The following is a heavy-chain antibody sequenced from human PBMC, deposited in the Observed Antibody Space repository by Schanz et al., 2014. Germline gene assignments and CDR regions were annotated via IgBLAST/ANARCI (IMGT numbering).Heavy chain of an antibody. CDR2: INQDGSQK. V-gene: IGHV3-7*01. CDR3: ATQYCSGTTCYTDSWDH. J-gene: IGHJ4*01. Sequence: EVQLVESGGGLVQPGGSLRLSCATSRLTFGNYWMSWVRQAPGKGLEWVANINQDGSQKYYVGSVKGRFTISRDNAKDSLYRQMTSLRAEDTAVYYCATQYCSGTTCYTDSWDHWGQGTLVTVSS. D-gene: IGHD2-2*02. CDR1: RLTFGNYW.